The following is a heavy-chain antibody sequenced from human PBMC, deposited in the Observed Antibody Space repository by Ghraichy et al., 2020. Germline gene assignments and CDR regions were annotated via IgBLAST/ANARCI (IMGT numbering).Heavy chain of an antibody. J-gene: IGHJ4*01. D-gene: IGHD3-10*01. CDR3: VSDFVSDYSNRDRDN. V-gene: IGHV3-30*04. CDR1: GFTFRSYT. CDR2: ITYDGRNK. Sequence: GGSLRLSCAVSGFTFRSYTMNWVRQAPGKGLEWVALITYDGRNKYYADSVKGRFTVSRDNYNNTLYLDMSSLRAQDTAVYYCVSDFVSDYSNRDRDNWGQGTLVTVSS.